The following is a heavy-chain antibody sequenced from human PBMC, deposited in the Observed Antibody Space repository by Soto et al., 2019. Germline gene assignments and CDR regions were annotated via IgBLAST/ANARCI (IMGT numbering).Heavy chain of an antibody. CDR3: ASAIWFGELLYQFDY. D-gene: IGHD3-10*01. J-gene: IGHJ4*02. V-gene: IGHV3-48*01. Sequence: GVSLRLSCAASGFTFSSYSMNWVRQAPGKGLEWVSYISSSSSTIYYADSVKGRFTISRDNAKNSLYLQMNSLRAEDTAVYYCASAIWFGELLYQFDYWGQGTLVTVSS. CDR2: ISSSSSTI. CDR1: GFTFSSYS.